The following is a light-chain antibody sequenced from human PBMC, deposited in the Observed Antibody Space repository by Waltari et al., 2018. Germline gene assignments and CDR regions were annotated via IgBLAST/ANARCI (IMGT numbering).Light chain of an antibody. Sequence: QSALTQPASVSGSPGQSITISCTGTSSAVGGYNYVSWYQQHPGKAPKLMIYAVTNRPSGVSNRFSGSKSGNTASLTISGLQAEDEADYYCSSYTSSSLGVFGTGTKVTVL. J-gene: IGLJ1*01. CDR2: AVT. CDR3: SSYTSSSLGV. CDR1: SSAVGGYNY. V-gene: IGLV2-14*01.